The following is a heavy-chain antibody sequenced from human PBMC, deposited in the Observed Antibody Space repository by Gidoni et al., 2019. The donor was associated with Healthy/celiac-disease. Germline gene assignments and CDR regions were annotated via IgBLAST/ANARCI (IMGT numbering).Heavy chain of an antibody. CDR2: IYTSGST. Sequence: QVQLQESGPGLVKPSETLSLTCTVSGGSISSYYWSWIRQPAGKGLEWIGRIYTSGSTNYNPSLKSRVTMSVDTSKNQFSLKLSSVTAADTAVYYCARLELRSYYGSGSRYWYFDLWGRGTLVTVSS. V-gene: IGHV4-4*07. J-gene: IGHJ2*01. CDR3: ARLELRSYYGSGSRYWYFDL. CDR1: GGSISSYY. D-gene: IGHD3-10*01.